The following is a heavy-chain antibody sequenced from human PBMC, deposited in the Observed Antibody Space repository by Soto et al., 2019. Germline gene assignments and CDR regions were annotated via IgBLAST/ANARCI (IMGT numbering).Heavy chain of an antibody. J-gene: IGHJ4*02. Sequence: EVPLVESGGGLVQPGGSLRLSCAASGFTFSSYWMHWVRQAPGKGLVWVSRINSDGSSTSYADSVKGRFTISRDNAKNTLYLQMNSLRAEDTAVYYCATLLDYGGNRPDYWGQGTLVTVSS. D-gene: IGHD2-15*01. CDR1: GFTFSSYW. V-gene: IGHV3-74*01. CDR3: ATLLDYGGNRPDY. CDR2: INSDGSST.